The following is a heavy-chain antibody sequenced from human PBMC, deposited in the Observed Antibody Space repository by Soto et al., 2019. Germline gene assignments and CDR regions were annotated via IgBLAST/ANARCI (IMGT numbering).Heavy chain of an antibody. CDR1: GGSISSGGYY. Sequence: SETLSLTCTVSGGSISSGGYYWSWIRQHPGKGLEWIGYIYYSGSTYYNPSLKSRVTISVDTSKNQFSLKLSSVTAADTAVYYCARGGPRFVDYWGQGTLVTVSS. CDR3: ARGGPRFVDY. D-gene: IGHD3-10*02. V-gene: IGHV4-31*03. J-gene: IGHJ4*02. CDR2: IYYSGST.